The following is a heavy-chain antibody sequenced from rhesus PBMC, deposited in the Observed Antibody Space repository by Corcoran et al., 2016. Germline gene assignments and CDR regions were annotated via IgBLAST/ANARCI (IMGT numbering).Heavy chain of an antibody. CDR1: VGSLSSNY. J-gene: IGHJ4*01. V-gene: IGHV4-160*01. CDR2: IYGSGGST. D-gene: IGHD2-2*01. CDR3: VRSQYCTSTTCPFDY. Sequence: QVQLQESGPGLVKPSETLSLTCAASVGSLSSNYWRWIPQAPGEGLEWIGRIYGSGGSTDYNPSLKSRVTISIDTSKNQFSLKLTSVTAADTAIYYCVRSQYCTSTTCPFDYWGQGVLVTVSS.